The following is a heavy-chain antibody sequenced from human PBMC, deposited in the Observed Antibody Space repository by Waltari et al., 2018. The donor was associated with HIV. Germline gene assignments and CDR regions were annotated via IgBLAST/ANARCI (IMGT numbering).Heavy chain of an antibody. CDR3: ARFLTQDVPFDY. CDR2: INHSGST. Sequence: QVQLQQWGAGLLKPSETLSLTCAVYGGSFSGYYWSWIRQPPGKGLEWIGEINHSGSTNYNPSLKSRVTISVDTSKNQFSLKLSSVTAADTAVYYCARFLTQDVPFDYWGQGTLVTVSS. V-gene: IGHV4-34*01. D-gene: IGHD6-6*01. J-gene: IGHJ4*02. CDR1: GGSFSGYY.